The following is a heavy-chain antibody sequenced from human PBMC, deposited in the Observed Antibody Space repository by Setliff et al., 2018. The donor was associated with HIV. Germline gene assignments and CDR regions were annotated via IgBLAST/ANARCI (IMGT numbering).Heavy chain of an antibody. CDR1: GFTFSDHY. Sequence: GGSLRLSCAASGFTFSDHYMDWVRQAPGKGLEWVGRSRNKGNPNPTEYAASVKGRFTISRDNTKNSLYLQMNNLRAEDTAVYYCVRDYMWAFDYWGQGTLVTVSS. J-gene: IGHJ4*02. CDR3: VRDYMWAFDY. D-gene: IGHD1-26*01. CDR2: SRNKGNPNPT. V-gene: IGHV3-72*01.